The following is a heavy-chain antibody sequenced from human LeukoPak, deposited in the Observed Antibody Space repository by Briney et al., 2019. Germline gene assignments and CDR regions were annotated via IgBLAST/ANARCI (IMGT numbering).Heavy chain of an antibody. CDR3: ATSLGYSSTWRSAVVDY. CDR2: INPNSGGT. CDR1: GYTFTVYY. J-gene: IGHJ4*02. V-gene: IGHV1-2*02. Sequence: ASVTVSCKASGYTFTVYYMHWVRQAPGQGLEWMGWINPNSGGTNYAQKFQGRVTMTRDTSISTAYMELSRLRSDDTAVYYCATSLGYSSTWRSAVVDYWGQGTLVTVSS. D-gene: IGHD6-13*01.